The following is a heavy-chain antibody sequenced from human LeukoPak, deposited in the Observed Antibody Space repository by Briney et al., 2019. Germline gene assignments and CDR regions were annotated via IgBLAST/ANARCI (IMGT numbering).Heavy chain of an antibody. J-gene: IGHJ4*02. Sequence: GRSLRLSCAASGFTFSSYGMHWVRQAPGKGLEWMAVISYDGSNKYYADSVKGRFTISRDNSKNTLYLQMNSLRAEDTAVYYCAKTVAIFGVVSPFDYWGQGTLVTVSS. V-gene: IGHV3-30*18. CDR1: GFTFSSYG. CDR3: AKTVAIFGVVSPFDY. D-gene: IGHD3-3*01. CDR2: ISYDGSNK.